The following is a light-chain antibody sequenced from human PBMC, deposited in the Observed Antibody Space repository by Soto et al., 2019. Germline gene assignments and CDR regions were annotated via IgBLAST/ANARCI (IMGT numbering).Light chain of an antibody. V-gene: IGKV3-20*01. J-gene: IGKJ1*01. CDR3: QQYGKSPLT. Sequence: IVLTQASRTPTFCPGERASVSCRGSQSVSSDYLAWYQQKPGQAPRLLIYGASSRATGIPDRFSGSGSGTDFALTINRLEPDDFAVYYCQQYGKSPLTFGQGTKVDIK. CDR1: QSVSSDY. CDR2: GAS.